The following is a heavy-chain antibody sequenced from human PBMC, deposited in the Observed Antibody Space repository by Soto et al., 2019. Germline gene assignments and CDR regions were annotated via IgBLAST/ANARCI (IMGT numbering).Heavy chain of an antibody. CDR2: ISSSSSYT. Sequence: GGSLRLSCAASGFTFSDYYMSWIRQAPGKGLEWVSYISSSSSYTNYADSVKGRFTISRDNAKNTLYLQMNSLRAEDTALYYCASIPPSAVGATTEVDYWGQGTLVTVSS. D-gene: IGHD1-26*01. CDR3: ASIPPSAVGATTEVDY. V-gene: IGHV3-11*06. CDR1: GFTFSDYY. J-gene: IGHJ4*02.